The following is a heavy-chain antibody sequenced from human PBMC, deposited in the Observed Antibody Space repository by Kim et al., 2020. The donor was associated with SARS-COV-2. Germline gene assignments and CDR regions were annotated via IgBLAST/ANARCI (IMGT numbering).Heavy chain of an antibody. CDR2: ISYDGSNK. Sequence: SYGMHWVRQAPGKGLEWVAVISYDGSNKYYADSVKGRFTISRDNSKNTLYLQMNSLRAEDTAVYYCAKDPPSSWNDVRNDAFDIWGQGTMV. CDR3: AKDPPSSWNDVRNDAFDI. J-gene: IGHJ3*02. D-gene: IGHD1-1*01. CDR1: SYG. V-gene: IGHV3-30*18.